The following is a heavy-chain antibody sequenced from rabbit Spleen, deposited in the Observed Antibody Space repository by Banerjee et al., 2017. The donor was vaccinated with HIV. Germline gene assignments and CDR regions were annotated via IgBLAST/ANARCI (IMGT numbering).Heavy chain of an antibody. D-gene: IGHD1-1*01. CDR1: GASISSGYD. J-gene: IGHJ4*01. CDR2: IYTGNSKT. V-gene: IGHV1S40*01. CDR3: ATGDSSSSYINGVINL. Sequence: QQLVEAGGRLVKGGSSLTLTCKSAGASISSGYDRWWGRHAPGKGLEWIACIYTGNSKTYYENSAKGRFSICSKSSSTMTMQKTTLTAAAATASFCATGDSSSSYINGVINLWGQGTLVTVS.